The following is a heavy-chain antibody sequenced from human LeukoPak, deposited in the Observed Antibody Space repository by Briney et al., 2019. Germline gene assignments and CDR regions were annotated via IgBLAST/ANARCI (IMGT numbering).Heavy chain of an antibody. CDR2: IRAYNGNT. CDR3: ARDLRSTSFRYFDY. D-gene: IGHD2-2*01. Sequence: ASVRVSCKASGYTFTSYGISWVRQAPGQGLEWMGWIRAYNGNTNYAQKLQGRVTMTTDTCTSTAYMELRSLRSDETAVYYCARDLRSTSFRYFDYWGQGTLVTVSS. J-gene: IGHJ4*02. V-gene: IGHV1-18*01. CDR1: GYTFTSYG.